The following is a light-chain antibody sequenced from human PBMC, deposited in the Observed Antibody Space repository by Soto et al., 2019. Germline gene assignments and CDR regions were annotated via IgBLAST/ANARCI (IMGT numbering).Light chain of an antibody. CDR3: QQYNSYWT. CDR1: QSISTW. Sequence: DIQMTQSPSTLSASAGDRVTITCRASQSISTWLAWYQQKPGKAPKLLIYGASSLASGVPSRFSGSGSGTEFTLTISSLQPDDFATYYCQQYNSYWTFGQGTKVDIK. CDR2: GAS. V-gene: IGKV1-5*01. J-gene: IGKJ1*01.